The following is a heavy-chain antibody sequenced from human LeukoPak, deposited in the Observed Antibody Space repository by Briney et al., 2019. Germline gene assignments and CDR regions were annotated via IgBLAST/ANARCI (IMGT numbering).Heavy chain of an antibody. CDR3: ARMSSSWYPDY. CDR1: GYTSTNYV. J-gene: IGHJ4*02. CDR2: INTGIGNT. D-gene: IGHD6-13*01. V-gene: IGHV1-3*04. Sequence: ASVKVSCTASGYTSTNYVIHWVRQAPGQRLEWMGWINTGIGNTKYSQKFQGRLTITRDTSASTAYMELSSLRSEDTAVFYCARMSSSWYPDYWGQGTLVTVSS.